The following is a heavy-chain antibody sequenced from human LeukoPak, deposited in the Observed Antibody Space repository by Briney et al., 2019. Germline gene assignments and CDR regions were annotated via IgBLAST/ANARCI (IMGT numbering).Heavy chain of an antibody. CDR1: GYTFTGYY. J-gene: IGHJ4*02. CDR2: INPNSGGT. CDR3: ARDGVWPSIGYQGYYFDY. D-gene: IGHD6-13*01. V-gene: IGHV1-2*02. Sequence: GASVKVSCKASGYTFTGYYMHWVRQAPGQGLEWVGWINPNSGGTKYAQKFQGRLTMTRDTSISTAYMDLSRLTSDDTAVYFCARDGVWPSIGYQGYYFDYWGQGTLVTVSS.